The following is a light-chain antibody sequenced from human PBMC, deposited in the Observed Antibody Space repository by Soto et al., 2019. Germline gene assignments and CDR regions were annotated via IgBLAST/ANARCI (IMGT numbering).Light chain of an antibody. V-gene: IGLV7-46*01. Sequence: QAVVTQEPSLTVSPGGTVTLTCGSSTGAVTSGHYPHWFQQKPGQAPRTLIYDTNNRHSWTPARFSGSLLGGKAALTLSDAQPDDEADYYCLLIYPGVGEVFGTGTKVTVL. CDR2: DTN. CDR3: LLIYPGVGEV. J-gene: IGLJ1*01. CDR1: TGAVTSGHY.